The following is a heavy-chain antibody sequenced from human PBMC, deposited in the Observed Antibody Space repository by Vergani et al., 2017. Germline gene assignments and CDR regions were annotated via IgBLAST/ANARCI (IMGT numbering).Heavy chain of an antibody. D-gene: IGHD1-26*01. CDR3: ARGTFLHAFDN. V-gene: IGHV4-61*02. CDR2: IYSSGST. J-gene: IGHJ3*02. CDR1: GDSISSGNYY. Sequence: QVQLQESGPGLLKPSHTLSLTCSVAGDSISSGNYYWNWIRQPAGKGLEWMGRIYSSGSTSYNPSIKSRITMSLHTSKNQFSLSLSSVTAADTAVYYCARGTFLHAFDNWGQGTVVTVSS.